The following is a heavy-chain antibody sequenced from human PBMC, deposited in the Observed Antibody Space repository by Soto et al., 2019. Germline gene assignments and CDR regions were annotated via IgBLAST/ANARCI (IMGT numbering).Heavy chain of an antibody. CDR3: ARLYCSSTSCYGWDYYYYYMDF. CDR1: GGSISSYY. CDR2: IYYSGST. D-gene: IGHD2-2*01. J-gene: IGHJ6*03. Sequence: PSETLSLTCTVSGGSISSYYWSWIRQPPGKGLEWIGYIYYSGSTNYNPSLKSRVTISVDTSKNQFSLKLSSVTAADTAVYYCARLYCSSTSCYGWDYYYYYMDFWGKGTTVIGSS. V-gene: IGHV4-59*08.